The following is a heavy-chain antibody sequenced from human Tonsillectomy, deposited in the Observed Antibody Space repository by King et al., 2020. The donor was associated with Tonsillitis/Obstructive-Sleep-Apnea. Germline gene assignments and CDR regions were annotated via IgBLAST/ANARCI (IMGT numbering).Heavy chain of an antibody. J-gene: IGHJ4*02. CDR1: GFTFRSYW. D-gene: IGHD6-13*01. CDR2: IKQDGSEK. Sequence: QLVQSGGGLVQPGGSLRLSCAASGFTFRSYWMSWVRQAPGKGLEWVANIKQDGSEKYYVDSVKGRFTISRDNAKNSLYLQMNSLRAEVTAVYYCARQSSSWYYFDYWGQGTLVTVSS. V-gene: IGHV3-7*02. CDR3: ARQSSSWYYFDY.